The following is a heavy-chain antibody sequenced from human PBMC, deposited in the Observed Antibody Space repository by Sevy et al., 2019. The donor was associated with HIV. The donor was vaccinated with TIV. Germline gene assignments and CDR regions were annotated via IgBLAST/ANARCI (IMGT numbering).Heavy chain of an antibody. CDR2: INGRGGST. CDR3: ARPTPGIAPSSAAFFDS. CDR1: GFTFSSFA. D-gene: IGHD6-13*01. V-gene: IGHV3-23*01. J-gene: IGHJ4*01. Sequence: GGSLRLSCAASGFASGFTFSSFAMSWVRQLPGKGLEWVSTINGRGGSTYYADSVKGRFTLSRDNSNNALFLQMDKLTPENTALYYCARPTPGIAPSSAAFFDSWGHGTLVTVSS.